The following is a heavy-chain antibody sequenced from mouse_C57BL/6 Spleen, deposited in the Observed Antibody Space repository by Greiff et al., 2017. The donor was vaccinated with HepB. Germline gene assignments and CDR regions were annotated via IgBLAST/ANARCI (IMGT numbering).Heavy chain of an antibody. CDR2: IYPRSGNT. CDR1: GYTFTSYG. V-gene: IGHV1-81*01. D-gene: IGHD4-1*01. CDR3: ARYWDRGYFDV. J-gene: IGHJ1*03. Sequence: QVQLKESGAELARPGASVKLSCKASGYTFTSYGISWVKQRTGQGLEWIGEIYPRSGNTYYNEKLKGKATLTADKSSSTAYMELRSLTSEDSAVYFCARYWDRGYFDVWGTGTTVTVSS.